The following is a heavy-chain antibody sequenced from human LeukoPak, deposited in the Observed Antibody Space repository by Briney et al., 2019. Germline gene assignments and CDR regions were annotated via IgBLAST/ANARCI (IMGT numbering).Heavy chain of an antibody. V-gene: IGHV4-59*01. J-gene: IGHJ2*01. D-gene: IGHD3-22*01. CDR2: IYYSGST. CDR1: GGSISSYY. CDR3: ASALGGYYDSSGYYFKSWYFDL. Sequence: SETLSLTCTVSGGSISSYYWSWIRQPPGKGLEWIGYIYYSGSTNYNPSLESRVTISVDTSKNQFSLKLSSVTAADTAVYYCASALGGYYDSSGYYFKSWYFDLWGRGTLVTVSS.